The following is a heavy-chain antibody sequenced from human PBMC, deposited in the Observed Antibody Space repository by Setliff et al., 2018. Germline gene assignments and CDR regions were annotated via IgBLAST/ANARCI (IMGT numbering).Heavy chain of an antibody. V-gene: IGHV4-34*01. Sequence: LSLTCVVYGGSFSGYYWSWIRQPPGEGLEWIGEINHSGSTNYNPSLKSRVTISVDTSKNHFSLELSSVRAADTALYYCARSRTIAVKGGVFAVWGRGTLVTVSS. CDR3: ARSRTIAVKGGVFAV. J-gene: IGHJ2*01. CDR2: INHSGST. CDR1: GGSFSGYY. D-gene: IGHD6-19*01.